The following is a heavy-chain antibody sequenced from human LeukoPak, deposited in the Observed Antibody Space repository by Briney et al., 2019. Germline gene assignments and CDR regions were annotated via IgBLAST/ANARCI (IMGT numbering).Heavy chain of an antibody. J-gene: IGHJ4*02. D-gene: IGHD6-19*01. CDR2: MWFDEDSK. CDR3: ARGLQWLVLDY. V-gene: IGHV3-33*01. Sequence: GRSLRLSCGGSGFTFNSHGMNWVRQAPGKGLEWVAVMWFDEDSKFYADSVRGRFSISRDFSKNTLYLQMNSLRAEDTAVYYCARGLQWLVLDYWGQGTLVTVSS. CDR1: GFTFNSHG.